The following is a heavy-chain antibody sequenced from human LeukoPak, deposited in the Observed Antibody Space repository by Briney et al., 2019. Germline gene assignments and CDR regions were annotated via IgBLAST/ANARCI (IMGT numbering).Heavy chain of an antibody. Sequence: PGGSLRLSCAASGFTFNNYAMTWVRQAPGEGLEWVSTINTGGGTYYAASVKGRFTLSRENSRNTLYLQMNSLRAEDTAVYYCARDLHEYYFDYWGQGTLVTVSS. CDR2: INTGGGT. CDR1: GFTFNNYA. J-gene: IGHJ4*02. CDR3: ARDLHEYYFDY. V-gene: IGHV3-23*01.